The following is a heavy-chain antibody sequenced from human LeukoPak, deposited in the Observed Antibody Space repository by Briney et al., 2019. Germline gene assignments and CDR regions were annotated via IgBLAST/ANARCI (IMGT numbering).Heavy chain of an antibody. D-gene: IGHD3-3*01. CDR2: IKQDGSEK. V-gene: IGHV3-7*01. CDR3: ARAYYDFWSGYYNF. Sequence: GGSLRLSCAASGFTFSSYWMSWVRQAPGKGLEWVANIKQDGSEKYYVDSVKGRFTISRDNAKNSLYLQMNSLRAEDTAVYYCARAYYDFWSGYYNFWGQGTLVTVSS. CDR1: GFTFSSYW. J-gene: IGHJ4*02.